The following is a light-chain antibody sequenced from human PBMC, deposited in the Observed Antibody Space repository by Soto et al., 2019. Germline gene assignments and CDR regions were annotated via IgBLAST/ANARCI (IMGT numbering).Light chain of an antibody. CDR2: GNI. CDR3: QSYDSSLSVLYV. J-gene: IGLJ1*01. CDR1: NSNIGAGYE. Sequence: QSVLTQPPSVSGAPGQRVIISCTGRNSNIGAGYEVHWFQQLPGTAPKLLIYGNINRPSGVPDRFSGSKSGTSASLAITGLQPEDEADYYCQSYDSSLSVLYVFGTGTKLTVL. V-gene: IGLV1-40*01.